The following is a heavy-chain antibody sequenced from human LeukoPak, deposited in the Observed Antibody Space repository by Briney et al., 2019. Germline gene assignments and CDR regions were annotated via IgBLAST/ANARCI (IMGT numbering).Heavy chain of an antibody. CDR1: GFTFSSYS. CDR2: ISSSSSYI. Sequence: GGSLRLSCAASGFTFSSYSMNWVRQAPGKGLEWVSSISSSSSYIYYADSVKGRFTISRDNAKNSLYLQMNSLRAEDTAVYYCARDDCTNGVCRLDYWGQGTLVTVSS. V-gene: IGHV3-21*01. D-gene: IGHD2-8*01. CDR3: ARDDCTNGVCRLDY. J-gene: IGHJ4*02.